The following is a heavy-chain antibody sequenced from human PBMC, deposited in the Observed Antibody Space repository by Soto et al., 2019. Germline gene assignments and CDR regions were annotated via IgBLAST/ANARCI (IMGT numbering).Heavy chain of an antibody. CDR2: INPSGGST. CDR1: GYTFTSYA. D-gene: IGHD5-12*01. V-gene: IGHV1-46*01. Sequence: ASVKVSCKASGYTFTSYAMHWVRQAPGQGLEWMGLINPSGGSTSYAQKFQGWVTMTRDTSTSTVYMELSSLRSEDTAVYYCARVAVTGGYVSSVREFDQWGQGTLVTVSS. J-gene: IGHJ4*02. CDR3: ARVAVTGGYVSSVREFDQ.